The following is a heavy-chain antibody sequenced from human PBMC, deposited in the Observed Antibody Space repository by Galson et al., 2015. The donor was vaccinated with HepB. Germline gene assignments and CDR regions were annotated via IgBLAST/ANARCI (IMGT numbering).Heavy chain of an antibody. CDR2: ISGSGGTT. Sequence: SLRLSCAASGFTFSGYAMSWVRQAPGKGLEWVSFISGSGGTTSSADSVKGRFTISRDNSKDTLYLQMNSLRAEDTAVYYCAKVGSSSWNGPLDYWGPGSLVTVSS. CDR1: GFTFSGYA. D-gene: IGHD6-13*01. CDR3: AKVGSSSWNGPLDY. J-gene: IGHJ4*02. V-gene: IGHV3-23*01.